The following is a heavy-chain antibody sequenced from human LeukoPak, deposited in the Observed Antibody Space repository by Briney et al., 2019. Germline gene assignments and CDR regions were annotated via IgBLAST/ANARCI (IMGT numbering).Heavy chain of an antibody. V-gene: IGHV4-39*01. CDR1: GGSISSSSYY. D-gene: IGHD3-10*01. Sequence: SETLSPTRTVSGGSISSSSYYWGWIRQPPGKGLEWIGSIYYSGSTYYNPSLKGRVTISVDTSKNQFSLKLSSVTAADTAVYYCARRITISLASRFNWFDPWGQGTLVTVSS. CDR3: ARRITISLASRFNWFDP. CDR2: IYYSGST. J-gene: IGHJ5*02.